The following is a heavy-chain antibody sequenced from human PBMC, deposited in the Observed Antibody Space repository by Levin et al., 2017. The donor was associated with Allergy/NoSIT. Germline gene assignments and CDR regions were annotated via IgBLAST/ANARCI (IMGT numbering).Heavy chain of an antibody. CDR3: ARVAGYSYGYYFDY. CDR2: IYLSGST. CDR1: GGSISSGGYS. V-gene: IGHV4-30-2*01. J-gene: IGHJ4*02. D-gene: IGHD5-18*01. Sequence: LRLSCAVSGGSISSGGYSWSGIRQPPGKGLEWIGNIYLSGSTYYNPSLKSRVTISVDRSKNQFSLNLSSVTAADTAVYYCARVAGYSYGYYFDYWGQGTLVTVSS.